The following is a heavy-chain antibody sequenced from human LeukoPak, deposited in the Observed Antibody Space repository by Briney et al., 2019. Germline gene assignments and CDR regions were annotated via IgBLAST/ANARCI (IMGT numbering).Heavy chain of an antibody. J-gene: IGHJ4*02. V-gene: IGHV4-59*08. CDR1: GGSISSYY. CDR3: ARLPCISTSCSRRWAFDY. D-gene: IGHD2-2*01. Sequence: SETLSLTCTVSGGSISSYYWSWIWQPPGKGLEWIGYIYYSGSTNYNPSLKSQVNISVDTSKNQFSLKVTSVTAADTAVYYCARLPCISTSCSRRWAFDYWGQGTLVTVSS. CDR2: IYYSGST.